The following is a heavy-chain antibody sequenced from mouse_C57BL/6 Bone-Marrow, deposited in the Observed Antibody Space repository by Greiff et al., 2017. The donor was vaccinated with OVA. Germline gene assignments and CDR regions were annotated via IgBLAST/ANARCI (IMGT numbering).Heavy chain of an antibody. CDR2: ISYDGSN. J-gene: IGHJ1*03. V-gene: IGHV3-6*01. D-gene: IGHD2-4*01. Sequence: DVKLQESGPGLVKPSQSLSLTCSVTGYSITSGYYWNWIRQFPGNKLEWMGYISYDGSNNYNPSLKNRISITRDTSKNQFFLKLNSVTTEDTATYYCARDIYYDYPWYFDVWGTGTTVTVSS. CDR1: GYSITSGYY. CDR3: ARDIYYDYPWYFDV.